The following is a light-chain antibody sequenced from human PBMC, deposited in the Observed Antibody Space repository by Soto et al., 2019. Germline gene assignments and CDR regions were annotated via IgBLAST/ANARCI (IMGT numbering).Light chain of an antibody. CDR3: QRANSFPFA. J-gene: IGKJ3*01. Sequence: DTQMTQSPSSVSASVGDRVTITCRASQGINSWLAWYQQKPGKAPKLLIYAASGLQSGVPSRFSGRGSGTDFTLTISSLQPEDFATYYCQRANSFPFAFGPGTTVDIK. CDR1: QGINSW. V-gene: IGKV1-12*01. CDR2: AAS.